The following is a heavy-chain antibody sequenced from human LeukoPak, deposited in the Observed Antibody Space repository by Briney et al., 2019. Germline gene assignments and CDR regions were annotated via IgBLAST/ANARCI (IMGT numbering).Heavy chain of an antibody. CDR1: EFTFSDYY. J-gene: IGHJ4*02. D-gene: IGHD4-17*01. CDR3: ARSMTTVTTIDY. V-gene: IGHV3-11*06. Sequence: GGSLRLSCAASEFTFSDYYMSWIRQAPGKGLEWVSYISSGSSYTNYADSVKGRFTISRDNAKDSLYLQMNSLRAEDTAVYYCARSMTTVTTIDYWGQGTLVTVSS. CDR2: ISSGSSYT.